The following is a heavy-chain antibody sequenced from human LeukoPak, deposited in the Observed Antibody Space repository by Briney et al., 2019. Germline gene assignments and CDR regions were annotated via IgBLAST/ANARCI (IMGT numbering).Heavy chain of an antibody. CDR1: GFTFTNAW. V-gene: IGHV3-15*01. CDR3: SKKGQNDDYGKPE. Sequence: GGPLRLSCAASGFTFTNAWMSWVRQAPGKGLEWVGRIKTKTDGGTTDYAAPVKGRFTISRDDSKNTLYLQVNSLKTEDTAVYYCSKKGQNDDYGKPEWGQGTLVTVSS. CDR2: IKTKTDGGTT. J-gene: IGHJ4*02. D-gene: IGHD4-17*01.